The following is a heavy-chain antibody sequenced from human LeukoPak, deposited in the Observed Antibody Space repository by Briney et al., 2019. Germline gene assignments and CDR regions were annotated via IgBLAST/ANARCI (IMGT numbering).Heavy chain of an antibody. CDR1: GYTFTSYD. J-gene: IGHJ5*02. D-gene: IGHD4-11*01. CDR3: ARGPEMTTVTTSWFDP. Sequence: GASVKVSCKASGYTFTSYDINWVRQATGQGLEWMGWMNPNSGNTGYAQKFQGRVTMTRNTSISTAYMELSSLRSEDTAVYYCARGPEMTTVTTSWFDPWGQGTLVTVSS. V-gene: IGHV1-8*02. CDR2: MNPNSGNT.